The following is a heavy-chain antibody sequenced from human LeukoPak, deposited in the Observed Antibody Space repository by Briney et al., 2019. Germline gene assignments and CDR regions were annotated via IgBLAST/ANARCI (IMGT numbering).Heavy chain of an antibody. Sequence: GGSLRLSCAASGFTFSSYAMIWVRQAPGKGLEWVSGISGRDYSDHADSVKGRFTISRDNSKNTLYLQMNSLRAEDTALYYCAKSRNFYYYFMEVSGRGTKVTISS. J-gene: IGHJ6*03. CDR2: ISGRDYS. CDR1: GFTFSSYA. V-gene: IGHV3-23*01. CDR3: AKSRNFYYYFMEV.